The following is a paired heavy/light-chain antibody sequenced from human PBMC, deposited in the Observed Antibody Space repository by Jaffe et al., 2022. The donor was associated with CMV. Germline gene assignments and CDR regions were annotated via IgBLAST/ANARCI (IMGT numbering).Heavy chain of an antibody. D-gene: IGHD3-3*02. CDR3: ATFNGPNWLDL. CDR1: GYSLTTYW. Sequence: EVQLVQSGAEVKKAGESLKISCKGSGYSLTTYWVAWVRQMPGKGLEWMGSISPGDFDTRYSPSFQGQVTISADKSIGTVYLQWSSLKTSDSAIYYCATFNGPNWLDLWGQGTLVTVSS. V-gene: IGHV5-51*01. CDR2: ISPGDFDT. J-gene: IGHJ5*02.
Light chain of an antibody. J-gene: IGLJ1*01. Sequence: QSALTQPASVSGSPGQWITISCTGTSRDVGSYNLVSWYQQFPGKAPKLIIHELSKRPSGVSDRFSGSKSGNTASLRISGLQAEDEADYYCCSYAGSNSYIFGSGTKVTVL. V-gene: IGLV2-23*02. CDR3: CSYAGSNSYI. CDR2: ELS. CDR1: SRDVGSYNL.